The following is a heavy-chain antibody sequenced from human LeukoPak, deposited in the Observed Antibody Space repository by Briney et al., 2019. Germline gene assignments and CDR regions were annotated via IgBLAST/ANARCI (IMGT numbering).Heavy chain of an antibody. Sequence: PSETLSLTCAVYGGSFSGYYWSWIRQPPGKGLEWIGEINHSGSTNYNPSLKSRVTISVDTSKNQFSLKLSSVTAADTAVYYCARGSRDMVATIVMFDYWGQGTLVTVSS. D-gene: IGHD5-12*01. CDR3: ARGSRDMVATIVMFDY. CDR1: GGSFSGYY. V-gene: IGHV4-34*01. CDR2: INHSGST. J-gene: IGHJ4*02.